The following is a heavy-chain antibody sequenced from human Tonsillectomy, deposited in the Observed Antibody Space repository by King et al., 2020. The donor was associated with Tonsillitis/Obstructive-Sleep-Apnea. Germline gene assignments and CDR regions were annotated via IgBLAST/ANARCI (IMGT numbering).Heavy chain of an antibody. V-gene: IGHV4-59*01. Sequence: LQLQESGPGLVKPSETLSLTCTVSGGSISSYYWSWIRQPPGKGLEWIGDMYNSGSANYNPSLKSRVTISVDTSKNQFSLKLSSVTAADTAVYYCARDPYDFWSGSTRAYDIWGQGTMVTVSS. CDR1: GGSISSYY. CDR3: ARDPYDFWSGSTRAYDI. J-gene: IGHJ3*02. D-gene: IGHD3-3*01. CDR2: MYNSGSA.